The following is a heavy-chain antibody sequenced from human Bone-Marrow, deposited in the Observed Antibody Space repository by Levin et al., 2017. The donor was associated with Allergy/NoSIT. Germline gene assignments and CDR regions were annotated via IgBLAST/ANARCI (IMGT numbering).Heavy chain of an antibody. CDR3: ARGHSNSIVVVPAATGAGWFDP. D-gene: IGHD2-2*01. J-gene: IGHJ5*02. CDR2: INHSGST. CDR1: GGSFSGYY. Sequence: SETLSLTCAVYGGSFSGYYWSWIRQPPGKGLEWIGEINHSGSTNYNPSLKSRVTISVDTSKNQFSLKLSSVTAADTAVYYCARGHSNSIVVVPAATGAGWFDPWGQGTLVTVSS. V-gene: IGHV4-34*01.